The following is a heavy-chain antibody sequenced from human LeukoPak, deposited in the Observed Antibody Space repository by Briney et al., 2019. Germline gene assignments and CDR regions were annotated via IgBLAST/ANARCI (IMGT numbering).Heavy chain of an antibody. CDR1: GGSISSGSYY. CDR3: ARRITMLSGV. D-gene: IGHD3-10*02. Sequence: SETLSLTCTVSGGSISSGSYYWSWIRQPPGKGLEWIGRIYTSGSTNYNPSLKSRVTISVDTSKNQFSLKLSSVTAADTAVYYCARRITMLSGVWGQGTLVTVSS. J-gene: IGHJ4*02. CDR2: IYTSGST. V-gene: IGHV4-61*02.